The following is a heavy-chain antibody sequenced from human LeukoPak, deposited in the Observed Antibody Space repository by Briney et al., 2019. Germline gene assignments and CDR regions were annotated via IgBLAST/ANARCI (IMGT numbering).Heavy chain of an antibody. J-gene: IGHJ4*02. CDR2: ISSSSSYI. D-gene: IGHD1-14*01. CDR3: ARDGPRR. CDR1: GFTFSSFS. Sequence: PGGSLRLPCAAPGFTFSSFSMDWVRQAPGKGREWVSSISSSSSYIYYADSVKGRFTISRDNAKNSLYLQMNSLRAEDTAVYYCARDGPRRWGQGTLVTVSS. V-gene: IGHV3-21*01.